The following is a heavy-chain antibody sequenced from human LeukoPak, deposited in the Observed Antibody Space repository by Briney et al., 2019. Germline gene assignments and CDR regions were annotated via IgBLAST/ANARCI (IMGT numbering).Heavy chain of an antibody. CDR2: IIPIFGTA. Sequence: GASVKVSCKASGYTFSIYAISWVRQAPGQGLEWMGGIIPIFGTANYAQKFQGRVTITADESTSTAYMELSSLRSEDTAVYYCARDSSRGVNSGGFDPWGQGTLVTVSS. V-gene: IGHV1-69*13. CDR3: ARDSSRGVNSGGFDP. CDR1: GYTFSIYA. J-gene: IGHJ5*02. D-gene: IGHD3-10*01.